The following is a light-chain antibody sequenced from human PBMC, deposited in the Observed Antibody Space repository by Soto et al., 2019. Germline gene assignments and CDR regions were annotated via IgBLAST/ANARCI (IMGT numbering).Light chain of an antibody. CDR2: GPS. V-gene: IGKV3-11*01. J-gene: IGKJ2*01. CDR1: QSVSSY. CDR3: QQRGNWPRT. Sequence: EIVLTQSPATLSLSPGERATLSCRASQSVSSYLAWYQQKPGQAPRLLIYGPSNRATDIPARFSGSGSGTDFTLTISSLESEDFAVYYCQQRGNWPRTFGQGTKLEIK.